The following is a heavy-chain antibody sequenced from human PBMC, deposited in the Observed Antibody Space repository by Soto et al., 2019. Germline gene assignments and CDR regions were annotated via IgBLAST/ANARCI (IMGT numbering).Heavy chain of an antibody. CDR1: GYTFTSYG. CDR2: ISAYNGNT. Sequence: ASVKVSCKASGYTFTSYGISWVRQAPGQGLEWMGWISAYNGNTNYAQKLQGRVTMTTDTSTSTAYMELRSLRSDDTAVYYCARDAVITMVRGPSPRGYYFYYWGQGTLVTVSS. CDR3: ARDAVITMVRGPSPRGYYFYY. J-gene: IGHJ4*02. V-gene: IGHV1-18*04. D-gene: IGHD3-10*01.